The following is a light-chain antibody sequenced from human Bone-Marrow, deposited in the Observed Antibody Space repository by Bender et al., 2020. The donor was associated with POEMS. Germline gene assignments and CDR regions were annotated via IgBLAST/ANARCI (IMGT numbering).Light chain of an antibody. CDR2: DDS. V-gene: IGLV3-21*02. CDR1: NIGSYS. CDR3: QVWDTSSPYGYV. Sequence: SHVLTQPPSVSVAPGQTASITCGGKNIGSYSVYWYQQRPGQAPVVVVFDDSYRPSGIPERFSGSNSGNTATLTISRVEVADEADYYCQVWDTSSPYGYVFGTGTKVTVL. J-gene: IGLJ1*01.